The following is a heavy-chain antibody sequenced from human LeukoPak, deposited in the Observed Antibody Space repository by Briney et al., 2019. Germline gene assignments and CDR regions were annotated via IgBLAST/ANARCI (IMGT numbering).Heavy chain of an antibody. J-gene: IGHJ4*02. CDR3: ARDRENDYGDYSHYFDY. V-gene: IGHV1-18*03. D-gene: IGHD4-17*01. CDR2: ISAYNGNT. Sequence: GASVKVSCKASGYTFTSYGISWVRQAPGQGLEWMGWISAYNGNTNYAQKLQGRVTMTTDTSTSTAYMELRSLRSDDMAVYYCARDRENDYGDYSHYFDYWGQGTLVTVSS. CDR1: GYTFTSYG.